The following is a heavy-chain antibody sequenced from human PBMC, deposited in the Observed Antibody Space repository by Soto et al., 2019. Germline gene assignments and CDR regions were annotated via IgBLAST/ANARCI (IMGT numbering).Heavy chain of an antibody. V-gene: IGHV4-59*01. J-gene: IGHJ4*02. CDR3: ARAIAAAGLAFDY. D-gene: IGHD6-13*01. CDR1: GGSISSYY. CDR2: IYYSGST. Sequence: SETLSLTCTVSGGSISSYYWSWIRQPPGKGLEWIGYIYYSGSTNYNPSLKSRVTISVDTSKNQFSLKLSSVTAADTAIYYCARAIAAAGLAFDYWGQGTLVTVSS.